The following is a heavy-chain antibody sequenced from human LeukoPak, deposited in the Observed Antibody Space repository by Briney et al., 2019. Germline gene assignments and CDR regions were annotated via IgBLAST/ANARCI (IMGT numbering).Heavy chain of an antibody. V-gene: IGHV4-34*01. D-gene: IGHD2-8*01. CDR3: AQNGQSGFSFDP. J-gene: IGHJ5*02. CDR2: GSDVGGT. CDR1: GASLNGRH. Sequence: SETLSLTCAVYGASLNGRHWRWMRQPPGKGREWIGEGSDVGGTKYNPSLKSRVTISADTSKHQFSLKLSSVTAADTAVYYCAQNGQSGFSFDPWGQGTLVTVSS.